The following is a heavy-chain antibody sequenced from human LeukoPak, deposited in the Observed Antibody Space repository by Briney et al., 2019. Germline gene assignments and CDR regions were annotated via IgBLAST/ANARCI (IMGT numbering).Heavy chain of an antibody. J-gene: IGHJ3*02. CDR3: TRHNYDRSGYGAFDI. V-gene: IGHV3-73*01. Sequence: GWALRLSCAASGVTFSGCDIHWGSQASGKGVEWVGHIRSKSKNYATADAAPVKGSFTFSRDDSKNTAYIQINSVKTEDTALYYCTRHNYDRSGYGAFDIWGQGTMVTVSS. CDR1: GVTFSGCD. CDR2: IRSKSKNYAT. D-gene: IGHD3-22*01.